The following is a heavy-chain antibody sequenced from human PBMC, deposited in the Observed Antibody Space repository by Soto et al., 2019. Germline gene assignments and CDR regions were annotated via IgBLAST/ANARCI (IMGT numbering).Heavy chain of an antibody. D-gene: IGHD3-16*02. V-gene: IGHV3-23*01. CDR3: ARGGTYDYIWGSYRYDIDY. CDR1: GFTFSSYA. Sequence: EVQLLESGGGLVQPGGSLRLSCAASGFTFSSYAMSWVRQAPGKGLEWVSAISGSGGSTYYADSVKGRFTISRDNSKNTVYLQMNSLRAEDRAVYYCARGGTYDYIWGSYRYDIDYWGQGTLVTVSS. J-gene: IGHJ4*02. CDR2: ISGSGGST.